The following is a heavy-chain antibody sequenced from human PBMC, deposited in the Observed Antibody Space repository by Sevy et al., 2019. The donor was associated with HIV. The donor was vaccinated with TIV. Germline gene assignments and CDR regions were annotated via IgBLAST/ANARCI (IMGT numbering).Heavy chain of an antibody. V-gene: IGHV3-15*01. J-gene: IGHJ5*02. CDR3: TTVSAIVVVPAAIGPYNWFDP. CDR1: GFTFSNAW. CDR2: IKSKTDGGTT. D-gene: IGHD2-2*01. Sequence: GGSLRLSCAASGFTFSNAWMSWVRQAPGKGLEWVGRIKSKTDGGTTDYAAPVKGRFTISRDDSKNTLYLQMNSLKTEDTAVYYCTTVSAIVVVPAAIGPYNWFDPWGQGTLVTVSS.